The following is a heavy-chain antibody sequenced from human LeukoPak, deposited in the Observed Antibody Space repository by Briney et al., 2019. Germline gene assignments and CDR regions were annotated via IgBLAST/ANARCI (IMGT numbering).Heavy chain of an antibody. J-gene: IGHJ3*02. Sequence: PSETLSLTCTVSGGSISSSSYYWGWIRQPPGKGLEWIGSIYYSGSTYYNPSLKSRVTISVDTSKNQFSLKLSSVTAADTAVYYCARHRDVEMATELADAFDIWGQGTMVTVSS. CDR3: ARHRDVEMATELADAFDI. D-gene: IGHD5-24*01. CDR2: IYYSGST. V-gene: IGHV4-39*01. CDR1: GGSISSSSYY.